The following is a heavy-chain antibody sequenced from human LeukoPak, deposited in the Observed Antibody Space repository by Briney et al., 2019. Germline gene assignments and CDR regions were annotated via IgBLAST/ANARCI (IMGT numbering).Heavy chain of an antibody. CDR1: GFTFSSYA. Sequence: GGSLRLSCAASGFTFSSYAMSWVRQAPGKGLEWVSAISGSGGSTSYADSVKGRFTISRDNSKNTLYLQMNSLRAEDTAVYYCAKGGRYDILTGYSVWGQGTLVTVSS. V-gene: IGHV3-23*01. CDR2: ISGSGGST. D-gene: IGHD3-9*01. J-gene: IGHJ4*02. CDR3: AKGGRYDILTGYSV.